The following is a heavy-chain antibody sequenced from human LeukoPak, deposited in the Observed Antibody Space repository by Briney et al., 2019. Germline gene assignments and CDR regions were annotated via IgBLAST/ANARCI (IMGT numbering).Heavy chain of an antibody. V-gene: IGHV1-69*04. CDR3: ARASSSSWYGILDY. CDR1: GGTFSSYA. D-gene: IGHD6-13*01. CDR2: IIPILGIA. Sequence: VASVKVSCKASGGTFSSYAISWVRQAPGQGLEWMGRIIPILGIANYAQKFQGRVTITADKSTSTAYMELSSLRSEDTAVYYCARASSSSWYGILDYWGQGTLVTVSS. J-gene: IGHJ4*02.